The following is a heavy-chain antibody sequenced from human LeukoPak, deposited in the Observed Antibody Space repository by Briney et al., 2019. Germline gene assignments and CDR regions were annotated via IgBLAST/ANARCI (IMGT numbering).Heavy chain of an antibody. V-gene: IGHV4-4*07. Sequence: SETLSLTCTVSGDSISSYYWSWIRQPAGKGLEWIGRMYPSGGINYNSSLKSRVTMSVDTSKNQFSLKLSSVTAADTAVYYCARVPRYCGGGSCYSEYYFDYWGQGTPVTVSS. J-gene: IGHJ4*02. CDR3: ARVPRYCGGGSCYSEYYFDY. CDR2: MYPSGGI. CDR1: GDSISSYY. D-gene: IGHD2-15*01.